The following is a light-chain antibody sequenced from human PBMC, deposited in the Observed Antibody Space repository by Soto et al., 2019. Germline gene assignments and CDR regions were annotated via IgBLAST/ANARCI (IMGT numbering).Light chain of an antibody. CDR1: TGAVTSGHY. Sequence: QTVVTQEPSLTVSPGGTVTLTCGSSTGAVTSGHYPYWFQQKPGQAPRTLIYDTSNKQSWTPARFSGSLLGGKAALTLSGAQPEDEAEYYCLLSYSGARLYVFGTGTKLTVL. V-gene: IGLV7-46*01. J-gene: IGLJ1*01. CDR2: DTS. CDR3: LLSYSGARLYV.